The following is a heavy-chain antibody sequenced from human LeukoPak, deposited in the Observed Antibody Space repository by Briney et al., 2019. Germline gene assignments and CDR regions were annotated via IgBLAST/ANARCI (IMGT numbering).Heavy chain of an antibody. V-gene: IGHV1-8*01. CDR1: GYTFTSYD. J-gene: IGHJ3*02. Sequence: ASVKVSCKASGYTFTSYDINWVRQATGQGLEWMGWMNPNSGNTGYAQKFQGRVTMTRNTSISTAYMELSSLRSEDTAVYYCARGLRYFDWLSREDAFDIWGQGTMVTVSS. D-gene: IGHD3-9*01. CDR2: MNPNSGNT. CDR3: ARGLRYFDWLSREDAFDI.